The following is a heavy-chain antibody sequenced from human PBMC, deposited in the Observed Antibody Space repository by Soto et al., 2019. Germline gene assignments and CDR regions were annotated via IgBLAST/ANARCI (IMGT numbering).Heavy chain of an antibody. V-gene: IGHV4-39*07. D-gene: IGHD3-3*01. J-gene: IGHJ6*02. CDR1: GGSINTAGYY. CDR2: IHPSGST. CDR3: ARGSGVLRFLEWPLDV. Sequence: PSETLSLTCTVSGGSINTAGYYWGWIRQPPGKGLEWIASIHPSGSTFYNPSLKSRVTISVDRSKNQFSLKLSSVTAADTAVYYCARGSGVLRFLEWPLDVWGQGTTVTVSS.